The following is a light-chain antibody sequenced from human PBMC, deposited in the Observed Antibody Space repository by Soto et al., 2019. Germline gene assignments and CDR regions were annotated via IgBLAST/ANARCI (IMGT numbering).Light chain of an antibody. J-gene: IGLJ2*01. CDR1: SSDVGGYNY. CDR3: SSYTRSDTVV. CDR2: EVS. Sequence: QSVLTQPASVSGSPGQSITISCTGTSSDVGGYNYVSWYQQHPGKAPKLMIYEVSNRPSGVSTRFSGSKSGNTASLTISGLQADDEADYSCSSYTRSDTVVFGGGTKVTVL. V-gene: IGLV2-14*01.